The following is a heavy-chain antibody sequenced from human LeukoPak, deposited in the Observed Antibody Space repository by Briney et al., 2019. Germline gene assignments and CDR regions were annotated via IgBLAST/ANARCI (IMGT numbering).Heavy chain of an antibody. J-gene: IGHJ6*04. Sequence: ASVKVSCQASGGTFSSYAISWVRQAPGQGLEWMGGIIPIFGPPNYAQKFQGRVTITADKSTSTAYMELSSLRSEDTAVYYCANMYYGSGSDYYYYGMDVWGKGTTVTVSS. V-gene: IGHV1-69*06. D-gene: IGHD3-10*01. CDR3: ANMYYGSGSDYYYYGMDV. CDR1: GGTFSSYA. CDR2: IIPIFGPP.